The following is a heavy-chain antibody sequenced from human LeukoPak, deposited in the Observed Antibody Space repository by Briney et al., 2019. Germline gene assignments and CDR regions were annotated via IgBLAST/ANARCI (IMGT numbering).Heavy chain of an antibody. CDR3: ARGTYYYDSSGYYPHY. Sequence: ASVKVSCKASGYTFTSYGISWVRQAPGQGLEWMGWISAYNGNTKYAQKLQGRVTITTDTSTSTAYMELRSLRSDDTAVYYCARGTYYYDSSGYYPHYWGQGTLVTVSS. CDR1: GYTFTSYG. J-gene: IGHJ4*02. D-gene: IGHD3-22*01. CDR2: ISAYNGNT. V-gene: IGHV1-18*01.